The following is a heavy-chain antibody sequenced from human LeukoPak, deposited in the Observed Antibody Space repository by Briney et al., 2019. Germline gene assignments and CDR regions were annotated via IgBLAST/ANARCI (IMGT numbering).Heavy chain of an antibody. D-gene: IGHD3/OR15-3a*01. Sequence: GGSLRLSCAASGFTFNDYAMHWVRQAPGKGLVWVSRINTNGIITGYADSVKGRFTITRDNAKNTLYLQMNSLRADDTAVYYCARDGPPFDYWGQGTLVTVSS. V-gene: IGHV3-74*01. CDR3: ARDGPPFDY. CDR2: INTNGIIT. CDR1: GFTFNDYA. J-gene: IGHJ4*02.